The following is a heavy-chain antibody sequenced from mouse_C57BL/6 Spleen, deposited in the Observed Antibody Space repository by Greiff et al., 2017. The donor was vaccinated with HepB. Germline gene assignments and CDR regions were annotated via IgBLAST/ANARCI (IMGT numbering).Heavy chain of an antibody. J-gene: IGHJ3*01. V-gene: IGHV14-2*01. CDR2: IDPEDGET. CDR1: GFNIKDYY. D-gene: IGHD1-1*01. Sequence: VQLQQSGAELVKPGASVKLSCTASGFNIKDYYMHWVKQRTEQGLEWIGRIDPEDGETKYDPKFQGKATITADTSSNTADLQLSSLTSEDTAVYYCARSELLRGAWFAYWGQGTLVTVSA. CDR3: ARSELLRGAWFAY.